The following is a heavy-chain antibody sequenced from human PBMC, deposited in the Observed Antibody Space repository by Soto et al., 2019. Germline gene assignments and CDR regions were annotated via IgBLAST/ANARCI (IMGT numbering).Heavy chain of an antibody. CDR1: GYTFTGYY. J-gene: IGHJ6*02. Sequence: QVQLVQSGAEVKKPGASVKVSCKASGYTFTGYYMHWVRQAPGQGLEWMGWINPNSGGTNYAQKFQGRVTMTRDTSISTAYMELSRLRSDDTAVYYCAREYCSGGSCHGMDVWGQGTTVTVSS. CDR3: AREYCSGGSCHGMDV. D-gene: IGHD2-15*01. CDR2: INPNSGGT. V-gene: IGHV1-2*02.